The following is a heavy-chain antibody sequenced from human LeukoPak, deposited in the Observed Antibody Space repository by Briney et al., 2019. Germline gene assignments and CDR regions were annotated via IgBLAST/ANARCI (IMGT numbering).Heavy chain of an antibody. Sequence: SVKVSCKASGGTLSSYAISWVRQAPGQGLEWMGGIIPTFGTANYAQKFQGRVTITADESTSTAYMELRSLRSDDTAVYYCARCFVGYAVAQFDYWGQGTLVTVSS. D-gene: IGHD6-19*01. J-gene: IGHJ4*02. CDR3: ARCFVGYAVAQFDY. V-gene: IGHV1-69*13. CDR2: IIPTFGTA. CDR1: GGTLSSYA.